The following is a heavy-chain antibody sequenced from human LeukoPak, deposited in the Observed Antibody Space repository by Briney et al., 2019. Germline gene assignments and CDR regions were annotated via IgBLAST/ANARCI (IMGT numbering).Heavy chain of an antibody. CDR1: GFTFSSYA. CDR2: ISYDGNNK. D-gene: IGHD6-19*01. CDR3: ARVTASDWYSFDY. Sequence: GGSLRLSCAASGFTFSSYAMHWVRQAPGKGLDWVADISYDGNNKYYADSVKGRFTISRDNSKNTLYLQMNSLRAEDTAVYYCARVTASDWYSFDYWGQGSLVTVSS. J-gene: IGHJ4*02. V-gene: IGHV3-30-3*01.